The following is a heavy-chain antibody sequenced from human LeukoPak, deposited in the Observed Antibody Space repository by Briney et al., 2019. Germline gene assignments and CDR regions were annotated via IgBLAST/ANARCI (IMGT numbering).Heavy chain of an antibody. V-gene: IGHV3-21*01. J-gene: IGHJ4*02. CDR2: ISSSSIYI. CDR1: GSPFSTYS. CDR3: ATDITRIGVGRSDC. D-gene: IGHD3-22*01. Sequence: GGSLRLSCAASGSPFSTYSMNWVRQAPGKGLEWVSSISSSSIYIYYADSVKGRFTISRDNAKNSLYLQMNSLRADDRCVYYCATDITRIGVGRSDCWVEGSLVTV.